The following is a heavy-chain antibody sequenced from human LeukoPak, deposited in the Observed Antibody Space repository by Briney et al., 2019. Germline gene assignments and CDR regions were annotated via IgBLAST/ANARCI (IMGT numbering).Heavy chain of an antibody. J-gene: IGHJ4*02. D-gene: IGHD3-16*01. Sequence: GGTLRLSCAASGFTFSSYSMNWVRQAPGKGLEWVSSISSSSSYIYYADSVKGRFTISRDNAKNSLYLQMNSLRAEDTAVYYCARDRLAVMEGDLDYWGQGTLVTVSS. CDR1: GFTFSSYS. V-gene: IGHV3-21*01. CDR2: ISSSSSYI. CDR3: ARDRLAVMEGDLDY.